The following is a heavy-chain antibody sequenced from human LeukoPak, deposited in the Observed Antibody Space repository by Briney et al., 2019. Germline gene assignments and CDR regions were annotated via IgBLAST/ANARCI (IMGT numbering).Heavy chain of an antibody. J-gene: IGHJ4*02. V-gene: IGHV1-18*01. Sequence: GASVKVSCKASGYTFTSYGISWVRQAPGQGLEWMGWISVYNGNTNYAQKLQGRVTMTTDTSTSTAYMELRSLRSDDTAVYYCARERSPGIAAAGFFDYWGQGTLVTVSS. CDR3: ARERSPGIAAAGFFDY. CDR1: GYTFTSYG. CDR2: ISVYNGNT. D-gene: IGHD6-13*01.